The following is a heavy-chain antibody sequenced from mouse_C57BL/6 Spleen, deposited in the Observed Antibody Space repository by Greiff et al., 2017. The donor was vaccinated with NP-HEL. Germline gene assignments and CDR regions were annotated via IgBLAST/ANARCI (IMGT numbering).Heavy chain of an antibody. V-gene: IGHV1-64*01. D-gene: IGHD4-1*01. J-gene: IGHJ4*01. Sequence: QVQLQQPGAELVKPGASVKLSCKASGYTFTSYWMHWVKQRPGQGLEWIGMIHPNSGSTNYNEKFKSKATLTVDKSSSTAYMQLCSLTSEDSAVYYCGLTGPHYYAMDDWGQGTSVTVSS. CDR3: GLTGPHYYAMDD. CDR2: IHPNSGST. CDR1: GYTFTSYW.